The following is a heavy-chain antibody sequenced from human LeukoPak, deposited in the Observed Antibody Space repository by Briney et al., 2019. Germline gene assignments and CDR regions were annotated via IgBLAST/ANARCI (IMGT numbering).Heavy chain of an antibody. D-gene: IGHD5-12*01. J-gene: IGHJ6*03. Sequence: SETLSLTCAVYGGSFSGYYWGWIRQPPGKGLEWIGTIYYSGSTYYNPSLKSRVTQSVDTSKNQFSLKLSSVTAADTAVYYCARGYSGYRNYYYYYYMDVWGKGTTVTISS. V-gene: IGHV4-34*01. CDR2: IYYSGST. CDR3: ARGYSGYRNYYYYYYMDV. CDR1: GGSFSGYY.